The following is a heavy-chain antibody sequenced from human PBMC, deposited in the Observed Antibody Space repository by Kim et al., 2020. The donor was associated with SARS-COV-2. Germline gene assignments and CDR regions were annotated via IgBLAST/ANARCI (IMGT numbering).Heavy chain of an antibody. CDR3: ARHVRCTSTTCYPDY. V-gene: IGHV4-39*01. Sequence: SETLSLTCTVSGGSISISSYYWGWIRQPPGKGLEWIGSIYYSGSTYYNPSLKSRVTISVDTSQNQFSLKLSSVTAADTAVYYCARHVRCTSTTCYPDYWGQGTLVTVSS. D-gene: IGHD2-2*01. CDR2: IYYSGST. CDR1: GGSISISSYY. J-gene: IGHJ4*02.